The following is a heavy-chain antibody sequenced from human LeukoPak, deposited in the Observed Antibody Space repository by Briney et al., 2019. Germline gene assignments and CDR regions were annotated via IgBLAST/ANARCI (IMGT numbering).Heavy chain of an antibody. V-gene: IGHV4-34*01. CDR1: GGSFSGYY. J-gene: IGHJ5*02. CDR2: INDRGST. D-gene: IGHD2-2*03. CDR3: ARGDTGYCISSRCYGWWSFDP. Sequence: SDTLSLTCAVYGGSFSGYYWTWIRQSPGKGLEWIGEINDRGSTSYNPSLKSRVTISVDTSKDQFSVKLTSVTAADTAVYYCARGDTGYCISSRCYGWWSFDPWGQGTLVTVSS.